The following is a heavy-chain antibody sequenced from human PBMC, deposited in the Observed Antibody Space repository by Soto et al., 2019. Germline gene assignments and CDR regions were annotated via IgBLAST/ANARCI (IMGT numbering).Heavy chain of an antibody. CDR1: GYTFTSYA. V-gene: IGHV1-3*01. D-gene: IGHD1-7*01. Sequence: ASVKVSCKASGYTFTSYAMHWVRQAPGQRLEWMGWINAGNGNTKYSQKFQGRVTITRDTSASTAYMELSSLRSEDTAVYYCARDRELNYYYYMDVWGTGTTVTVSS. J-gene: IGHJ6*03. CDR3: ARDRELNYYYYMDV. CDR2: INAGNGNT.